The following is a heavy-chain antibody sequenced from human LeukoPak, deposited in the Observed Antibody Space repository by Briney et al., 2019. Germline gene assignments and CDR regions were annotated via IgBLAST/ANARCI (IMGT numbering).Heavy chain of an antibody. CDR2: ISSSSSYI. V-gene: IGHV3-21*01. D-gene: IGHD4-17*01. J-gene: IGHJ5*02. CDR1: GFTFSNYS. Sequence: GGSLRLSRAASGFTFSNYSMNWVRQAPGKGLEWVSSISSSSSYIYYAHSVKGRFTISRDNAKNSLYLQMNSLRAEDTAVYYCARDCWARLRAPLDPWGQGTLVTVSS. CDR3: ARDCWARLRAPLDP.